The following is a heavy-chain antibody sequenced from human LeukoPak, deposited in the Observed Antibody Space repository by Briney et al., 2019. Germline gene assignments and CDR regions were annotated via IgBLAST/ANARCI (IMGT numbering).Heavy chain of an antibody. CDR2: MNPNSGNT. CDR3: ARVTHYCGSTSCYTVYYFDY. Sequence: ASVKVSCKASGYTFSSYDINWVRQATGQGLEWMGWMNPNSGNTGYAQKFQSRVTMTRNTSISTAYMELSSLRSEDTALYYCARVTHYCGSTSCYTVYYFDYWGQGTLVTVSS. CDR1: GYTFSSYD. D-gene: IGHD2-2*02. V-gene: IGHV1-8*01. J-gene: IGHJ4*02.